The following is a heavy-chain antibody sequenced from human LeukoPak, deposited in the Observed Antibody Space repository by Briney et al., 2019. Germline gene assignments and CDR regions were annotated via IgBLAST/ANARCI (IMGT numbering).Heavy chain of an antibody. Sequence: GGSLRLSCAASGFILSSYILNWVRQAPGEGLEWVSSSSTSSTYMYYADSVKGRFTISRDNAKSSLYLQMDSLRAEDTAVYYCARAMSFYYGSAFDYWGQGTLVTVSS. CDR2: SSTSSTYM. CDR1: GFILSSYI. V-gene: IGHV3-21*01. D-gene: IGHD3-10*01. CDR3: ARAMSFYYGSAFDY. J-gene: IGHJ4*02.